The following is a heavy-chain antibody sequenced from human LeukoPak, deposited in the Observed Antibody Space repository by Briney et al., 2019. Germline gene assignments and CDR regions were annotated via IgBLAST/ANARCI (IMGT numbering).Heavy chain of an antibody. CDR1: GGSISSYQ. CDR2: IYYSGSA. V-gene: IGHV4-59*01. J-gene: IGHJ4*02. D-gene: IGHD4-23*01. Sequence: PSETLSLTCTVSGGSISSYQWSWIRQPPGKGLEWIGNIYYSGSANYNPSLKSRVTISVDTSKNQFSLKLSPVTAADTAVYYCARVGVDYSGNIIKYFFDYWGQGTLVTVCS. CDR3: ARVGVDYSGNIIKYFFDY.